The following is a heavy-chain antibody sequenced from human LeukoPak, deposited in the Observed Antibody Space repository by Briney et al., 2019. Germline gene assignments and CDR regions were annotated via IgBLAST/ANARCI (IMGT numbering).Heavy chain of an antibody. V-gene: IGHV3-30-3*01. CDR3: AKELSGGWPFDY. D-gene: IGHD6-19*01. Sequence: GGSLRLSCAASGFTFSSYAMHWVRQAPGKGLEWVAVISYDGSNKYYADSVKGRFTISRDNSKNTLYLQMNSLRAEDTAVYYCAKELSGGWPFDYWGQGTLVTVSS. CDR2: ISYDGSNK. CDR1: GFTFSSYA. J-gene: IGHJ4*02.